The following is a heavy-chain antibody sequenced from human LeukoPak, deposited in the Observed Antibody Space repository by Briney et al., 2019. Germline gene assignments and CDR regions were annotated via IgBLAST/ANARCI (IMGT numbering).Heavy chain of an antibody. CDR3: ARGSKAAPGTFDY. J-gene: IGHJ4*02. V-gene: IGHV4-59*01. CDR2: IYYTGST. CDR1: GGSISSYY. D-gene: IGHD6-13*01. Sequence: SETLSLTCTVSGGSISSYYWSWIRQPPGKGLEWIGYIYYTGSTDYNPSLKSRVAISVNTSKNQFSLKLSSVTAADTAVYYCARGSKAAPGTFDYWGQGTLVTVSS.